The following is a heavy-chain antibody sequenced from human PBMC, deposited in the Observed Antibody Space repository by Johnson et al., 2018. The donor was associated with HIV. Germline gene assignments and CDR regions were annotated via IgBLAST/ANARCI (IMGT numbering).Heavy chain of an antibody. D-gene: IGHD3-16*01. V-gene: IGHV3-15*01. Sequence: MQLVESGGGLVKPGGSLRLSCAASGFTFTNAWMTWVHQAPGKGLEWVGRIKSKTDGGTTDYAAPVKGRFTISRDDSKNTLYLQMNSLKTEETAVYYCARDRGYVWGVTGDASDIWGQGTLVTVSA. J-gene: IGHJ3*02. CDR1: GFTFTNAW. CDR2: IKSKTDGGTT. CDR3: ARDRGYVWGVTGDASDI.